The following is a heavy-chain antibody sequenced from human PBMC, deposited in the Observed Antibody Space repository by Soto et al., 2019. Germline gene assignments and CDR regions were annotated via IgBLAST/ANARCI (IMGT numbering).Heavy chain of an antibody. CDR3: AHRHSSSWYNWFDP. CDR2: INWDDDK. V-gene: IGHV2-5*02. Sequence: QITLKESGPTLVKPTQTLTLTCTFSGFSLSTSGVGVGWIRQPPGKALEWLALINWDDDKRYSPSLKSRLTITKDTSKNQVVLTMTNMDPVDTATYYCAHRHSSSWYNWFDPWGQGTLVTVSS. J-gene: IGHJ5*02. D-gene: IGHD6-13*01. CDR1: GFSLSTSGVG.